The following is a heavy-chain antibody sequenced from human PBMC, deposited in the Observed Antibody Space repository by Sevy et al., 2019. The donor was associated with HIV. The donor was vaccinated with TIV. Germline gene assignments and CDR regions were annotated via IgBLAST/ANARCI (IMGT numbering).Heavy chain of an antibody. V-gene: IGHV3-53*01. J-gene: IGHJ4*02. CDR1: GFTVSNNY. D-gene: IGHD3-22*01. Sequence: GGSLRLSCAASGFTVSNNYMSWVRQAPGKGLEWVSVIYSGGRTDYADSVKGRFTISRDNSENTLDLQMNSLRAEDTAVYYCARDIYHSSGYYPGGFDYWGQGTLVTVS. CDR3: ARDIYHSSGYYPGGFDY. CDR2: IYSGGRT.